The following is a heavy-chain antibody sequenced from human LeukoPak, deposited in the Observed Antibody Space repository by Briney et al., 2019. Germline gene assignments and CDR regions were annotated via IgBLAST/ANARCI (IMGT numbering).Heavy chain of an antibody. V-gene: IGHV1-69*05. CDR3: ASRQSRRYQLLYEYNWFDP. J-gene: IGHJ5*02. CDR2: IIPIFGTA. D-gene: IGHD2-2*02. Sequence: SVKVSCKASGGTFSSYAISWVRQAPGQGLEWMGGIIPIFGTANYAQKFQGGVTITTDESTSTAYMELSSLRSEDTAVYYCASRQSRRYQLLYEYNWFDPWGQGTLVTVSS. CDR1: GGTFSSYA.